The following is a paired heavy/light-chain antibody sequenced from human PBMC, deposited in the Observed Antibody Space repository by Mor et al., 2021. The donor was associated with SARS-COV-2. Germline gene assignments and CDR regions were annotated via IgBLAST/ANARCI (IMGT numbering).Heavy chain of an antibody. CDR2: INWDGGST. J-gene: IGHJ1*01. V-gene: IGHV3-43*01. CDR1: GFNFDDYS. CDR3: AKGLCSYYDSSGCREYFQH. Sequence: EVQLVESGGIVVQPGGSLRLSCAASGFNFDDYSMHWVRQAPGKGLEWVSLINWDGGSTYYADSVKGRFTISRDNSKNSLYLQMNSLRTEDTALYYCAKGLCSYYDSSGCREYFQHWGQGTLVTVSP. D-gene: IGHD3-22*01.
Light chain of an antibody. CDR2: AAS. V-gene: IGKV1-27*01. J-gene: IGKJ4*01. CDR1: QGISNY. CDR3: QKYNSVPALT. Sequence: DLQMTQSPSSLSASVGDRVTITCRASQGISNYLAWYQQKPGKVPKLLIYAASTLQSGVPSRFSGSGSGTDFTLTISSLQPEDVATYYCQKYNSVPALTFGGGTKVEIK.